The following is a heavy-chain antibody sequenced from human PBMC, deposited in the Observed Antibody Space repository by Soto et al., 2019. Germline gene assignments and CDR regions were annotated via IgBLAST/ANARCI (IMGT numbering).Heavy chain of an antibody. CDR1: GGSFSGYY. D-gene: IGHD3-10*02. V-gene: IGHV4-34*01. CDR3: ARSSVRGWSY. CDR2: ITHSGST. J-gene: IGHJ4*02. Sequence: PSETLSLTCAVYGGSFSGYYWTWIRQPPGKGLEWIGEITHSGSTNYNPSLKSRVTISVDTSKNQFSLNLNSVTAADTAVYYCARSSVRGWSYGGQATLVTVSS.